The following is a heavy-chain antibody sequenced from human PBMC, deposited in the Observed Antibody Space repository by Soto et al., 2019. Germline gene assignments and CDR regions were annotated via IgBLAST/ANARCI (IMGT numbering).Heavy chain of an antibody. CDR1: GCTFTSYA. CDR3: AKSSIAARRAYYGLDV. J-gene: IGHJ6*02. V-gene: IGHV1-8*02. D-gene: IGHD6-6*01. Sequence: ASVKVSCKASGCTFTSYAINWVRQAPGQGLEWMGWINPNSGNTNYAQKFQGRVTMTANDSTSTAYMELSSLRSEDTAVYYCAKSSIAARRAYYGLDVWGQGTTVTVSS. CDR2: INPNSGNT.